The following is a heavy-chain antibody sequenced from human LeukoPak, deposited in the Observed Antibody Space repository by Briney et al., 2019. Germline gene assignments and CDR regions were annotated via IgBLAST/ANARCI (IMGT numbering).Heavy chain of an antibody. Sequence: PSETLSLTCTVSGGSISSGDYYWSWIRQPPGKGLEWIGYIYYSGSTYYNPSLKSRVTISVDTSKNQFSLKLSSVTAADTAVYYCARADYYDSSGYVDYWGQGTLVTVSS. J-gene: IGHJ4*02. CDR3: ARADYYDSSGYVDY. D-gene: IGHD3-22*01. CDR2: IYYSGST. CDR1: GGSISSGDYY. V-gene: IGHV4-30-4*01.